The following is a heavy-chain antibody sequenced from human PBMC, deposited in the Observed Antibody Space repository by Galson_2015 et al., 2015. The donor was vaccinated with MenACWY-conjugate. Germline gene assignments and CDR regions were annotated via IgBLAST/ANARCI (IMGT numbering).Heavy chain of an antibody. D-gene: IGHD4-11*01. CDR3: ARDRKDPTVSLPSNWFDP. CDR1: GFTFGSYW. J-gene: IGHJ5*02. Sequence: SLRLSCAASGFTFGSYWMHWVRQVPGKGLVWVSRIDRAGSSTTYADSVKGRFTISRDNAKNTLYLQMNSLRAEDTAVYYCARDRKDPTVSLPSNWFDPWGQGTQVIDSS. V-gene: IGHV3-74*01. CDR2: IDRAGSST.